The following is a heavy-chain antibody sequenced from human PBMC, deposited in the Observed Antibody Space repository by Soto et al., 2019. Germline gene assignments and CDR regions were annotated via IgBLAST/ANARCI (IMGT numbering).Heavy chain of an antibody. CDR1: GGSISSGDYY. J-gene: IGHJ6*02. CDR3: ASSPSTGDSSGYYRDYYYYYGMDV. V-gene: IGHV4-30-4*01. D-gene: IGHD3-22*01. CDR2: IYYSGST. Sequence: PSETLSLTCTVSGGSISSGDYYWSWIRQPPGKGLEWIGYIYYSGSTYYNPSLKSRVTISVDTSKNQFSLKLSSVTAADTAVYYCASSPSTGDSSGYYRDYYYYYGMDVWGQGTTVTVSS.